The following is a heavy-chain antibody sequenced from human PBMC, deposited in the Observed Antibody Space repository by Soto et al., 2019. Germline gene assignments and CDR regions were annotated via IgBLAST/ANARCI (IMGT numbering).Heavy chain of an antibody. CDR1: GFTFSSYW. D-gene: IGHD6-19*01. V-gene: IGHV3-7*01. CDR2: IKQDGSEK. CDR3: ANTEKYSSGPLGY. J-gene: IGHJ4*02. Sequence: PGGSLRLSCAASGFTFSSYWMSWVRQAPGKGLEWVANIKQDGSEKYYVDSVKGRFTISRDNAKNSLYLQMNSLRAEDTAVYYCANTEKYSSGPLGYWGQGTLVTVSS.